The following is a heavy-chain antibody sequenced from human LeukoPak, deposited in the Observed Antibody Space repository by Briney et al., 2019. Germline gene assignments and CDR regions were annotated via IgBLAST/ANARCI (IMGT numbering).Heavy chain of an antibody. CDR1: GYTFTGYY. CDR2: INPNSGGT. J-gene: IGHJ4*02. CDR3: ARESITLIVVIDY. D-gene: IGHD3-22*01. Sequence: GASVKVSCKASGYTFTGYYMHWVRQAPGQGLAWMGWINPNSGGTNYAQKFQGRVTMTRDTSISTAYMELSRLRSDDTAVYYCARESITLIVVIDYWGQGTLVTVSS. V-gene: IGHV1-2*02.